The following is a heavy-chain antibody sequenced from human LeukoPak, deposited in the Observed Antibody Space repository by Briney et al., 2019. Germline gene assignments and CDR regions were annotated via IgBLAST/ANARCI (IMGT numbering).Heavy chain of an antibody. V-gene: IGHV3-11*04. J-gene: IGHJ4*02. CDR2: ISSSGSTI. CDR1: GFTFSDYY. CDR3: ARDYYDSSGHFDY. D-gene: IGHD3-22*01. Sequence: PGGSLRLSCAASGFTFSDYYMSWIRQAPGEGLEWVSYISSSGSTIYYADSVKGRFTISRDNAKNSLYLQMNSLRAEDTAVYYCARDYYDSSGHFDYWGQGTLVTVSS.